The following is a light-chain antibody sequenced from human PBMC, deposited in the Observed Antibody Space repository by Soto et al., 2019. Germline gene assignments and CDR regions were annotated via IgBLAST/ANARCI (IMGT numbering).Light chain of an antibody. CDR3: AAWDDSLNGSYV. V-gene: IGLV1-44*01. CDR1: SSNIGSNT. Sequence: QSVLTQPPSAPGTPGQRVTISCSGSSSNIGSNTVNWYQQLPGTAPKLLIYSNNQRPSGVPDRFSGSKSGTSASLAISGLQSEDEADYYCAAWDDSLNGSYVFGTGTKVTV. CDR2: SNN. J-gene: IGLJ1*01.